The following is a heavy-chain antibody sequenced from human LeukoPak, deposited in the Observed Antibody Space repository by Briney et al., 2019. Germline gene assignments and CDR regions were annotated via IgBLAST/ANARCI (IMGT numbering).Heavy chain of an antibody. CDR3: ARFSQLAYSTDP. D-gene: IGHD6-13*01. CDR1: GYTFTSYD. Sequence: ASVKVSCKASGYTFTSYDINWVRQATGQGLEWMGWMKPNSGNTGYAQKFQGRVTMTRNTSISTAYMELSSLRSEDTAVYYCARFSQLAYSTDPWGQGTLVTVSS. V-gene: IGHV1-8*01. CDR2: MKPNSGNT. J-gene: IGHJ5*02.